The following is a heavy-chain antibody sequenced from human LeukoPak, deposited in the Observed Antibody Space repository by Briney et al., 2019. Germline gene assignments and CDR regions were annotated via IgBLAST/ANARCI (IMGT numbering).Heavy chain of an antibody. CDR1: GFTFISYW. Sequence: PGGSLSLSCAASGFTFISYWMHWVRHDPGKGLVWVSRINADGSSTSYAASVKGRFTISRDNAKNTLYLQMNSLRAEDTAVYYCARTATDAFDIWGQGTMVTVSS. D-gene: IGHD2-21*02. J-gene: IGHJ3*02. CDR2: INADGSST. V-gene: IGHV3-74*01. CDR3: ARTATDAFDI.